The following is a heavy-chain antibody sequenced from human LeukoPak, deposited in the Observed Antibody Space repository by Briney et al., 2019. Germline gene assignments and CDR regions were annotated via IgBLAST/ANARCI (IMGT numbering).Heavy chain of an antibody. J-gene: IGHJ6*02. D-gene: IGHD3-9*01. CDR1: GGSISSYY. V-gene: IGHV4-59*12. Sequence: PSETLSLTCTVSGGSISSYYWSWIRQPPGKGLEWIGYIYYSGSTNYNPSLKSRVTISVDTSKNQFSLKLSSVTAADTAVYYCAGSYSYDIFTGYSATGSCNYGTDVWGQGTTVTVSS. CDR2: IYYSGST. CDR3: AGSYSYDIFTGYSATGSCNYGTDV.